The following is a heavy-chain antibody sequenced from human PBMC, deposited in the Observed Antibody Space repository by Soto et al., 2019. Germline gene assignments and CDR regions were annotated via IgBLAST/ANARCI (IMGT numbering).Heavy chain of an antibody. CDR3: ARDRNGCSSGDMWYYYGMDV. CDR2: IYYSGST. J-gene: IGHJ6*02. D-gene: IGHD6-19*01. V-gene: IGHV4-59*01. Sequence: SETLSLTCTVSGGSISSYYWSWIRQPPGKGLEWIGYIYYSGSTNYNPSLKSRVTISVDTSKNQFSLKLSSVTAADTAVYYCARDRNGCSSGDMWYYYGMDVWGQGTTVTVSS. CDR1: GGSISSYY.